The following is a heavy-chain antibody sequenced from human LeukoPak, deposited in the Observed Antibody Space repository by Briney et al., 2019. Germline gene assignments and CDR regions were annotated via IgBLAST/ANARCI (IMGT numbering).Heavy chain of an antibody. CDR2: IKKDGSEK. CDR3: ARDSERADAFDI. Sequence: GGSLRLSCAASGFTFSSYWMSWGRQAPAKGLGWVANIKKDGSEKDYVDSVKGRFTISRDNAKNSLYLQMNSLRAEDTAVYYCARDSERADAFDIWGQGTMVTVSS. CDR1: GFTFSSYW. J-gene: IGHJ3*02. V-gene: IGHV3-7*01. D-gene: IGHD1-1*01.